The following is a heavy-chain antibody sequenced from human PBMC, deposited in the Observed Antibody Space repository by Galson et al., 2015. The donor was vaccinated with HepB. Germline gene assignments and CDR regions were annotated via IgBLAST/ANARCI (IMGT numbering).Heavy chain of an antibody. D-gene: IGHD6-13*01. Sequence: SLRLSCAASGFTFSTYWMNWVRQAPGMGLEWVANINKDDSEMHYMNSVKDRFTVSRDNAKNSLYLQMNNLRVDDTAVYYCARGTTEAPGIDYWGQGILVTVSS. CDR1: GFTFSTYW. CDR2: INKDDSEM. CDR3: ARGTTEAPGIDY. V-gene: IGHV3-7*03. J-gene: IGHJ4*02.